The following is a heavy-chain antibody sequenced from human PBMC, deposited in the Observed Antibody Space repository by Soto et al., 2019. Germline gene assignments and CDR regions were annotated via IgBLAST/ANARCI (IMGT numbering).Heavy chain of an antibody. CDR1: GGTFSSYA. J-gene: IGHJ4*02. D-gene: IGHD2-2*01. Sequence: GXSVKVSCKASGGTFSSYAISWVRQAPGQGLEWMGGIIPIFGTANYAQKFQGRVTITADESTSTAYMELSSLRSEDTAVYYCARDLEYCSSTSCHRTGFDYWGQGTLVTGSS. V-gene: IGHV1-69*13. CDR3: ARDLEYCSSTSCHRTGFDY. CDR2: IIPIFGTA.